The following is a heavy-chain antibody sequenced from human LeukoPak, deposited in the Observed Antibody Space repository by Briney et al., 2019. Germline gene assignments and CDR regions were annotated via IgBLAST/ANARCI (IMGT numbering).Heavy chain of an antibody. J-gene: IGHJ4*02. CDR1: GFTFSSYS. CDR3: ARAPGQLLHFDY. V-gene: IGHV3-21*01. Sequence: GGSLRLSCAASGFTFSSYSMSWVRQAPGKGLEWVSSISSSSSYIYYADSVKGRFTISRDNAKNSLYLQMNSLRAEDTAVYYCARAPGQLLHFDYWGQGTLVTVSS. CDR2: ISSSSSYI. D-gene: IGHD3-10*01.